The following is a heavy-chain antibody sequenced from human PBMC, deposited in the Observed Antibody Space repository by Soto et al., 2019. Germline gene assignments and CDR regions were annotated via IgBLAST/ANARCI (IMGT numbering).Heavy chain of an antibody. CDR2: FRGGSHSA. CDR3: EGHYYGSGSYPHY. CDR1: GFIFSTYA. Sequence: EVQLLDSGGGLVHPVASVRLSCTGSGFIFSTYAINWVRQTPGKGLEWVSGFRGGSHSAYYADSVKGRFPISRDNSKTTVWLQMNTLAVEDSAIYYCEGHYYGSGSYPHYWGQGTLVTVSS. J-gene: IGHJ4*02. D-gene: IGHD3-10*01. V-gene: IGHV3-23*01.